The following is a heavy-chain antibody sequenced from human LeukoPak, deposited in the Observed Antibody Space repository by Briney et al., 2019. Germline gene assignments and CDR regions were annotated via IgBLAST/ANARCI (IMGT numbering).Heavy chain of an antibody. CDR3: AGTGYCSGGSCYSDYYGMDV. J-gene: IGHJ6*02. Sequence: SETLSLTCTVSGGSISSYYWSWIRQPAGKGLEWIGRIYTSGSTNYNPSLKSRVTMSVDTSKNQFSPKLSSVTAADTAVYYCAGTGYCSGGSCYSDYYGMDVWGQGTTVTVSS. CDR2: IYTSGST. CDR1: GGSISSYY. V-gene: IGHV4-4*07. D-gene: IGHD2-15*01.